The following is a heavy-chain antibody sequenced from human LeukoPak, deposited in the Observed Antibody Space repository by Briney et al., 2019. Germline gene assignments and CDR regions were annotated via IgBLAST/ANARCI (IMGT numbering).Heavy chain of an antibody. CDR1: GFTFSNYW. J-gene: IGHJ4*02. CDR2: ISSSGSTI. Sequence: GGSLRLSCAASGFTFSNYWMSWVRQAPGKGLEWVSYISSSGSTIYYADSVKGRFTISRDNAKNSLYLQMNSLRVEDTAVYYCARARAGIQAGFDYWGQGTLVTVSS. V-gene: IGHV3-48*04. D-gene: IGHD1-1*01. CDR3: ARARAGIQAGFDY.